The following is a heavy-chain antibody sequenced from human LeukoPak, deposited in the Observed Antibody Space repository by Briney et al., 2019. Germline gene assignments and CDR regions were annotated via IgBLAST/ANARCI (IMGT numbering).Heavy chain of an antibody. D-gene: IGHD2-2*01. Sequence: SVKVSCKASGGTFSSYAVSWVRQAPGQGLEWMGGIIPVFGTANYAQKFQGRVTITTDESTSTAYMELSSLRSEDTAMYYCASQHKYCSSTRCYKGGMGWFDPWGQGTLVTVSS. CDR1: GGTFSSYA. CDR3: ASQHKYCSSTRCYKGGMGWFDP. CDR2: IIPVFGTA. J-gene: IGHJ5*02. V-gene: IGHV1-69*05.